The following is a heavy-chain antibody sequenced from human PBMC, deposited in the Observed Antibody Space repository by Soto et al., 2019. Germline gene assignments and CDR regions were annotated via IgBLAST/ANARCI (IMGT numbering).Heavy chain of an antibody. Sequence: EVQLLESGGGLVQPGGSLRLSCATSGFTFSTYAVTWVRQPPGKGLEWVSTISASGGSTYYADSVKGRFTISRDNAKNTLYLQMNSLRAEDTAVYYCAKDQGSSWYEIDYWGQGTLVTVSS. CDR1: GFTFSTYA. CDR2: ISASGGST. D-gene: IGHD6-13*01. CDR3: AKDQGSSWYEIDY. V-gene: IGHV3-23*01. J-gene: IGHJ4*02.